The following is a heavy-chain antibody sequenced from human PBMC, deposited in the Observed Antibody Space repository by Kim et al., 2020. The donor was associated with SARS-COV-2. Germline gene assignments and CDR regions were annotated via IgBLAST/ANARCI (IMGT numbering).Heavy chain of an antibody. V-gene: IGHV4-31*02. Sequence: LKSRVTTSLDTSKNQFSLKQSSVNAADTAVYYCARHYYGSGSFHHNWFDPWGQGTLVTVSS. D-gene: IGHD3-10*01. CDR3: ARHYYGSGSFHHNWFDP. J-gene: IGHJ5*02.